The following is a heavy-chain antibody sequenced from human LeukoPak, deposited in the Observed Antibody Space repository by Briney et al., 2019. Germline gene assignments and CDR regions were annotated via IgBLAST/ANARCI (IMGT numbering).Heavy chain of an antibody. CDR1: GYSFTTYW. V-gene: IGHV5-51*01. Sequence: GESLKISCKGSGYSFTTYWIGWVRQMPGKGLEWMGIIYPGDSDTKYSPSFQGQVTISADKSITTAYLQWSSLKASDTAMYYCARQPYYYDSRGYNFDSWGQGTLVTVSS. CDR2: IYPGDSDT. CDR3: ARQPYYYDSRGYNFDS. J-gene: IGHJ4*02. D-gene: IGHD3-22*01.